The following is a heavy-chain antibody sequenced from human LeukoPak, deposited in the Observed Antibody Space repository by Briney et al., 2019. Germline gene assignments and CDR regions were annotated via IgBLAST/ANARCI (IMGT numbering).Heavy chain of an antibody. D-gene: IGHD5-24*01. CDR2: IKQDGSKK. J-gene: IGHJ4*02. CDR1: GLTFSSHW. CDR3: TRVGYIDEGIDY. Sequence: GGSLRLSCAASGLTFSSHWMHWVRQAPGKGLEWVANIKQDGSKKSYVDSVKGRFTISRDNAENSLYLQMNSLRAEDTAIYYCTRVGYIDEGIDYWGQGTLVTVSS. V-gene: IGHV3-7*04.